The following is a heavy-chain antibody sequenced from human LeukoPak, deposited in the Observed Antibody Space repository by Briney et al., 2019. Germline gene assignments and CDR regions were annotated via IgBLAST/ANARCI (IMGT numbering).Heavy chain of an antibody. Sequence: SETLSLTCTVSGGSINSYYWSWIRQPPGKGLEWIGNIYYSGSTNYNPSLKSRVTISVDTSKNQFSLKLSSVTAADTAVYYCAREWLNQLLYPMFDYWGQGTLVTVSS. D-gene: IGHD2-2*02. CDR3: AREWLNQLLYPMFDY. CDR2: IYYSGST. V-gene: IGHV4-59*12. CDR1: GGSINSYY. J-gene: IGHJ4*02.